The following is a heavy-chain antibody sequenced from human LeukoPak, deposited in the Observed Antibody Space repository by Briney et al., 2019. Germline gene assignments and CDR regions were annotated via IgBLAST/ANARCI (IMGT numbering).Heavy chain of an antibody. CDR2: ISSGSSTI. CDR1: GFTFSRYS. CDR3: AREKFRSMDV. J-gene: IGHJ6*02. Sequence: GGSLRLSCVASGFTFSRYSMNWVRQAPGKGLECVSYISSGSSTISYADSVKGRFTISRDNSKNTLYLQTNSLRAEDTAVYYCAREKFRSMDVWGQGTTVTVSS. V-gene: IGHV3-48*01.